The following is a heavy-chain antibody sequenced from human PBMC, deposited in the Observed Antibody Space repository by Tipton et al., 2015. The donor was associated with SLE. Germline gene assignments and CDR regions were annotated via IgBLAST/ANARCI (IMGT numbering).Heavy chain of an antibody. J-gene: IGHJ4*02. CDR1: GGSISNYY. CDR2: IYTSGST. CDR3: ARGPFQRWPPGAY. Sequence: TLSLTCTVSGGSISNYYWSWIRQPAGKGLEWIGRIYTSGSTNYNPSLKSRVTISLDTSKSQFSLILNSLTAADTAVYYCARGPFQRWPPGAYWGQGTLVTVSS. D-gene: IGHD6-19*01. V-gene: IGHV4-4*07.